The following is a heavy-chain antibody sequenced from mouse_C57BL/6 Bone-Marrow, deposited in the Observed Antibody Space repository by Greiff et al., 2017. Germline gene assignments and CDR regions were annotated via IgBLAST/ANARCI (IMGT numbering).Heavy chain of an antibody. Sequence: QVHVKQSGAELVKPGASVKMSCKASGYTFTTYPIEWMKQNHGTSLEWIGNFHPYNDDTKYNEKFKGKATLTVEKSSSTVYLELSRLTSDDSAVYYGARRIETVFFDYWGQGTTRTVSS. CDR3: ARRIETVFFDY. CDR1: GYTFTTYP. J-gene: IGHJ2*01. CDR2: FHPYNDDT. V-gene: IGHV1-47*01. D-gene: IGHD4-1*01.